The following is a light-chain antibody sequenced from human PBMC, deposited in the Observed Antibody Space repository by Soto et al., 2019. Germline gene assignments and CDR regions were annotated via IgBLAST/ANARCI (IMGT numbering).Light chain of an antibody. Sequence: QSVLTQPPSLSGTPGQTVTISCIGSSPNIGSAIVHWYQQLPGTAPKHLIYMNSQRPSGVPDRCSGSKSGTSASLVITGLRPEDEADYYCVAWDDNLGSRVFGGGTKVTVL. CDR3: VAWDDNLGSRV. V-gene: IGLV1-47*01. CDR1: SPNIGSAI. J-gene: IGLJ3*02. CDR2: MNS.